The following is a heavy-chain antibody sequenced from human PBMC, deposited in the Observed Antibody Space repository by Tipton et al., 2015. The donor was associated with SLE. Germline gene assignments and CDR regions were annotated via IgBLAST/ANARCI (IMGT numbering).Heavy chain of an antibody. Sequence: TLSLTCTVSGGSISSYYWSWIRQPPGKGLEWIGYIYYSGSTNYNPSLKSRVTISVDTSKNQFSLKLSSVTAADTAVYYCATSRDGYNSWGQGTLVTVSS. D-gene: IGHD5-24*01. CDR3: ATSRDGYNS. V-gene: IGHV4-59*08. CDR1: GGSISSYY. CDR2: IYYSGST. J-gene: IGHJ4*02.